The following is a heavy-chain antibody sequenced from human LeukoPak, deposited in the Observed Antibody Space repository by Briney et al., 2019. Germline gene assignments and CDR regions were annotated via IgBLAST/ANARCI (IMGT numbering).Heavy chain of an antibody. Sequence: ASVKVSCKASGYTFTSYDINWVRQAPGQGLEWMGWINPNSGGTNYAQKFQGRVTMTRDTSTSTVYMELSSLRSEDTAVYYCARDLNPAPIVVVILSPLPYGMDVWGQGTTVTVSS. D-gene: IGHD2-21*01. V-gene: IGHV1-2*02. CDR2: INPNSGGT. J-gene: IGHJ6*02. CDR1: GYTFTSYD. CDR3: ARDLNPAPIVVVILSPLPYGMDV.